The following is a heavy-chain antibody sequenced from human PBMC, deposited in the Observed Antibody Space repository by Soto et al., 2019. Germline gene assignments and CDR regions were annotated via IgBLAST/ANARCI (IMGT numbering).Heavy chain of an antibody. CDR3: ATRGDFYDYIWGSYRYTVTPAYYYYMDV. V-gene: IGHV3-7*01. J-gene: IGHJ6*03. CDR1: GFTFSSYW. CDR2: IKQDGSEK. D-gene: IGHD3-16*02. Sequence: GGSLRLSCAASGFTFSSYWMSWVRQAPGKGLEWVANIKQDGSEKYYVDSVKGRFTISRDNAKNSLYLQMNSLRAEDTAVYYCATRGDFYDYIWGSYRYTVTPAYYYYMDVWGKGTTVTVSS.